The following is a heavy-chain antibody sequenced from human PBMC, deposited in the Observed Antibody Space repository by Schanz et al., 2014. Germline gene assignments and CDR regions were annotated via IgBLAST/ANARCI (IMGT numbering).Heavy chain of an antibody. Sequence: EVQLVEYGGGLVQPGGSLRLSCAASGFTVSSNYMSWVRQAPGKGLEWVSVIYSGGSTYYADSVKGRFTISRENAKNSLYLQMNSLRAEDTAVYYCARPLGPNYYYYGLDVWGQGTTVTVSS. CDR2: IYSGGST. CDR3: ARPLGPNYYYYGLDV. J-gene: IGHJ6*02. CDR1: GFTVSSNY. V-gene: IGHV3-66*04.